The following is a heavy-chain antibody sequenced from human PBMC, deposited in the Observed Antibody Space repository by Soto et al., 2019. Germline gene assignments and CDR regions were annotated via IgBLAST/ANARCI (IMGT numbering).Heavy chain of an antibody. V-gene: IGHV3-74*01. J-gene: IGHJ4*02. Sequence: GGSLRLSCAASGFAFSIYWMHWVRQAPGKGLVWVSRLRSDGSRRDYADSVKGRFTISRDNAKNTLYLEISSLRVEDTAVYYSTRGPPDDSRNYYPGDYWGQGTLVTVSS. CDR1: GFAFSIYW. CDR3: TRGPPDDSRNYYPGDY. CDR2: LRSDGSRR. D-gene: IGHD1-26*01.